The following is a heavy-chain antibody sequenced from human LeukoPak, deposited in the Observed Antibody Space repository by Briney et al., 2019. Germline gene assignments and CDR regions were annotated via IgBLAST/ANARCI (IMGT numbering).Heavy chain of an antibody. Sequence: ASVKVSCKASGYTFTSYAMHWVRQAPGQGLEWMGIINPSGGSTSYAQKFQGRVTMTRDTSTSTVYMELSSLRSEDTAVYYCARDAYREWLSGYYYYMDVWGKGTTVTVSS. CDR2: INPSGGST. J-gene: IGHJ6*03. CDR1: GYTFTSYA. CDR3: ARDAYREWLSGYYYYMDV. V-gene: IGHV1-46*01. D-gene: IGHD3-10*01.